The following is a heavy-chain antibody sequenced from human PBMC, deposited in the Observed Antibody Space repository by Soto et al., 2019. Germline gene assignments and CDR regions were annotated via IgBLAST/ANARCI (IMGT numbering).Heavy chain of an antibody. D-gene: IGHD6-6*01. V-gene: IGHV3-7*01. Sequence: EVQLVESGGGLVQPGGSLRLSCAASGFTFSSYWMSWVRQAPGKGLEWVANIKKDGSEKYYVDSVKGRFTSASDNAKNSHYLQMNSMSAEDTAVYYSERRTAAHPYYYYYMDVWGKGTTVTVSS. CDR1: GFTFSSYW. CDR2: IKKDGSEK. J-gene: IGHJ6*03. CDR3: ERRTAAHPYYYYYMDV.